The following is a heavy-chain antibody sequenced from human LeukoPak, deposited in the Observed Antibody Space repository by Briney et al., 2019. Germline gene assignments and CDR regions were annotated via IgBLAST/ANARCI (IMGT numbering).Heavy chain of an antibody. CDR1: GGSSSSSNW. V-gene: IGHV4-4*02. CDR3: ARDQPAITIFGVVIRDYYGMDV. Sequence: SETLSLTCAVSGGSSSSSNWWNWVRQPPGKGLEWIGEIDHGGRTNYNPSLKSRVTISVDKSKNQISLKLSSVTAADTAVYYCARDQPAITIFGVVIRDYYGMDVWGQGTTVTVSS. D-gene: IGHD3-3*01. J-gene: IGHJ6*02. CDR2: IDHGGRT.